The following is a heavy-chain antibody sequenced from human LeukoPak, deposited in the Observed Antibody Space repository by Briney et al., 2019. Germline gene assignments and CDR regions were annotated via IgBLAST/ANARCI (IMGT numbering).Heavy chain of an antibody. V-gene: IGHV3-21*01. J-gene: IGHJ6*02. Sequence: KAGGSLRLSCAASGFTFSSYSMDWVRQAPGKGLEWVSSISSSSSYIYYADSVKGRFTISRDNAKNSLYLQMNSLRAEDTAVYYCAKDQSGSAYYYYGMDVWGQGTTVTVSS. CDR3: AKDQSGSAYYYYGMDV. CDR2: ISSSSSYI. CDR1: GFTFSSYS. D-gene: IGHD3-10*01.